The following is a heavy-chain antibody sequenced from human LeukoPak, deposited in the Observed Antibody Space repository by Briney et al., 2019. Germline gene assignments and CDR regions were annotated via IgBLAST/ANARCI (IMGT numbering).Heavy chain of an antibody. J-gene: IGHJ4*02. D-gene: IGHD3-3*02. CDR1: GGSFSGYY. CDR2: INHSGST. Sequence: SETLSLTCTVYGGSFSGYYWSWIRQPPGKGLEWIGEINHSGSTNYNPSLKSRVTISVDTSKNQFSLKLSSVTAADTAVYYCARHFPLYSLDYWGQGTLVTVSS. V-gene: IGHV4-34*01. CDR3: ARHFPLYSLDY.